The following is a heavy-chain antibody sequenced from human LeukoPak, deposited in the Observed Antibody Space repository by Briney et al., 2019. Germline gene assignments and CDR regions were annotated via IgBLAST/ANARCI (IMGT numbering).Heavy chain of an antibody. Sequence: PSETLSLTCAVYGGSFSGYYWSWIRQPPGKGLEWIEEINHSGSTNYNPSLKSRVTISADTSKNQFSLKLSSVTAADTAVYYCARGQDFWSGPRMDVWGKGTTVTVSS. D-gene: IGHD3-3*01. CDR3: ARGQDFWSGPRMDV. J-gene: IGHJ6*03. V-gene: IGHV4-34*01. CDR2: INHSGST. CDR1: GGSFSGYY.